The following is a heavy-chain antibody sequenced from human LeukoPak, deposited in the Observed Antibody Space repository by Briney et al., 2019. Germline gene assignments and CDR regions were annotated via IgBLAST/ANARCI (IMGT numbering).Heavy chain of an antibody. D-gene: IGHD6-19*01. J-gene: IGHJ5*02. CDR1: GFTFSSYW. V-gene: IGHV4-34*01. CDR3: ARVTQWLVHNWFDP. CDR2: INHSGST. Sequence: GSLRLSCAASGFTFSSYWMSWIRQPPGKGLEWIGEINHSGSTNYNPSLKSRVTISVDTSKNQFSLKLSSVTAADTAVYYCARVTQWLVHNWFDPWGQGTLVTVSS.